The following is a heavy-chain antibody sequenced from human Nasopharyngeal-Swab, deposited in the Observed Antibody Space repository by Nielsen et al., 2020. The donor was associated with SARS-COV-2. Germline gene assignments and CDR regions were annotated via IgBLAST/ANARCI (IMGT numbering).Heavy chain of an antibody. J-gene: IGHJ4*02. V-gene: IGHV3-33*01. Sequence: WIRQPPGKGLEWVAAIWYDGSNKYYADSVKGRFTISRDNSKNTLYLQMNSLRAEDTAVYYCARVGTWSGSYGIAFDYWGQGTLVTVSS. CDR3: ARVGTWSGSYGIAFDY. D-gene: IGHD5-18*01. CDR2: IWYDGSNK.